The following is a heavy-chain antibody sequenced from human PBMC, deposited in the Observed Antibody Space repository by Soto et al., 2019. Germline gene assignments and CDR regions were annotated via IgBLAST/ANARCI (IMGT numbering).Heavy chain of an antibody. D-gene: IGHD6-13*01. CDR3: ARAAADGNHYYGMDV. CDR2: IYPGDSET. Sequence: GESLKVSCKGSGYSFTSYWIGWVRQMPGKGLECMGIIYPGDSETRYSPSFQGQVTISADKSISTAYLQWSSLKASDTAMYYCARAAADGNHYYGMDVRGQGTTVTVS. V-gene: IGHV5-51*01. J-gene: IGHJ6*02. CDR1: GYSFTSYW.